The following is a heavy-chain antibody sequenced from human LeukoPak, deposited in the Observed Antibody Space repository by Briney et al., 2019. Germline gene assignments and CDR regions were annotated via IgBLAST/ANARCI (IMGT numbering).Heavy chain of an antibody. CDR1: GFTFGDYA. CDR2: IRSKAYGATT. J-gene: IGHJ4*02. CDR3: TRVNCVWDSCFDY. V-gene: IGHV3-49*04. D-gene: IGHD1-26*01. Sequence: GGSLRLSCTASGFTFGDYAMSCVRQAPGKGLEWVGFIRSKAYGATTEYAASVKGRFTISRDDSKSIAYLQMNSLKTEETAVYYCTRVNCVWDSCFDYWGQGTLATVSS.